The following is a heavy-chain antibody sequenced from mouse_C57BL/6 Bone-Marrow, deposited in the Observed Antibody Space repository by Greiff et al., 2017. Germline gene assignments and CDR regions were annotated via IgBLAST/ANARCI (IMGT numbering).Heavy chain of an antibody. J-gene: IGHJ1*03. CDR1: GFSFNTYA. CDR2: IRSKSNNYAT. CDR3: VRQPGYWYFDV. V-gene: IGHV10-1*01. Sequence: EVQVVESGGGLVQPKGSLKLSCAASGFSFNTYAMNWVRQAPGKGLEWVARIRSKSNNYATYYADSVKDRFTISRDDSESMLYLQMNNLKTEDTAMYYCVRQPGYWYFDVWGTGTTVTVSS.